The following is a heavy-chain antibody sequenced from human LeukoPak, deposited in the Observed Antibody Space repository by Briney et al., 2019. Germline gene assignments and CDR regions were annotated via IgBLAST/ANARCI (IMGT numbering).Heavy chain of an antibody. CDR1: GFTFSSYG. D-gene: IGHD3-10*01. CDR2: IWYDGSNK. Sequence: GGSLRLSCAASGFTFSSYGMHWVRQAPGKGLEWVAVIWYDGSNKYYADSVKGRFAISRDNSKNTLYLQMNSLRAEDTAVYYCARGGHYYGSGSPYYYYMDVWGKGTTVTVSS. CDR3: ARGGHYYGSGSPYYYYMDV. J-gene: IGHJ6*03. V-gene: IGHV3-33*01.